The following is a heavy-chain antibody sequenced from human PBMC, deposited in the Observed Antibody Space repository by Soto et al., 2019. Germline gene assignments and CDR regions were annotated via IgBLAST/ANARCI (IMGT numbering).Heavy chain of an antibody. CDR2: ISWNSGSI. V-gene: IGHV3-9*01. Sequence: GGSLRLSCAASGFTFDDYAMHWVRQAPGKGLEWVSGISWNSGSIGYADSVKGRFTISRDNAKNSLYLQMNSLRAEDTALYYCAKDYGVRTQDYYGMDVWGQGTTVTVSS. CDR3: AKDYGVRTQDYYGMDV. J-gene: IGHJ6*02. CDR1: GFTFDDYA. D-gene: IGHD2-8*01.